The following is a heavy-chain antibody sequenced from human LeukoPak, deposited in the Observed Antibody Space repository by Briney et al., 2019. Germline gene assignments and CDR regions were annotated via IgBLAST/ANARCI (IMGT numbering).Heavy chain of an antibody. D-gene: IGHD3-10*01. CDR2: ISSSSSYT. Sequence: GGSLRLSCAASGFTFSDYYMSWIRQAPGKGLEWVSYISSSSSYTNYADSVKGRFTISRDNAENSLYLQMNSLRAEDTAVYYCATWGRNGGFGELFRSPNFDYWGQGTLVTVSS. J-gene: IGHJ4*02. V-gene: IGHV3-11*06. CDR1: GFTFSDYY. CDR3: ATWGRNGGFGELFRSPNFDY.